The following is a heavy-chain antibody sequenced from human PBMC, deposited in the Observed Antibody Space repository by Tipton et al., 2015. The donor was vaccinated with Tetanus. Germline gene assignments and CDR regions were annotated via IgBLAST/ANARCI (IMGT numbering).Heavy chain of an antibody. CDR3: ARDVGRDYYDSSGYYMDV. Sequence: QSGAEVKKPGASVKVSCKASGYTFTSYGISWVRQAPGQGLEWMGWISAYNGNTNYAQKLQGRVTMTTDTSTSTAYMGLRSLGSDDTAVYYCARDVGRDYYDSSGYYMDVWGKGTTVTVSS. CDR1: GYTFTSYG. CDR2: ISAYNGNT. J-gene: IGHJ6*03. V-gene: IGHV1-18*01. D-gene: IGHD3-22*01.